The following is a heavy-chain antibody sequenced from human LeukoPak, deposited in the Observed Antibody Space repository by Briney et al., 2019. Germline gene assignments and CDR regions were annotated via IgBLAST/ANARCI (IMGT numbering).Heavy chain of an antibody. Sequence: KAGGSLRLSCAASGFTFSSYAMSWVRQAPGKGLEWVSSISSSSSYIYYADSVKGRFTISRDNAKNSLYLQMNSLRAEDTAVYYCARGSGWYGSRRPYYYYMDVWGKGTTVTVSS. CDR2: ISSSSSYI. CDR3: ARGSGWYGSRRPYYYYMDV. V-gene: IGHV3-21*01. CDR1: GFTFSSYA. J-gene: IGHJ6*03. D-gene: IGHD6-19*01.